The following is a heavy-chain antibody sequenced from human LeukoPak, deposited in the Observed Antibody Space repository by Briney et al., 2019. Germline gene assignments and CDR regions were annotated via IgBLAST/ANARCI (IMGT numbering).Heavy chain of an antibody. V-gene: IGHV2-5*02. D-gene: IGHD1-14*01. Sequence: GPTLVNPTQTLTLTCTLYGFSISTSAVGVGWIRQPPGKALEWLAVIYGDDDKRYSPSLKSRLTITKDTSKNQVVLTMTNMDPVDTATYYCAHLNPSDFDYWGQGTLVTVSS. CDR1: GFSISTSAVG. CDR3: AHLNPSDFDY. J-gene: IGHJ4*02. CDR2: IYGDDDK.